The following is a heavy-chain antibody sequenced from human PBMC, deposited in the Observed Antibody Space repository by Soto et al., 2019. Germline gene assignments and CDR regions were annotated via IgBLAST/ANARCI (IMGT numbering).Heavy chain of an antibody. V-gene: IGHV3-66*01. CDR3: ARVRQYCGGDCDNWGNYYYYMDV. CDR2: IYSGGST. CDR1: GFTVSSNY. D-gene: IGHD2-21*01. J-gene: IGHJ6*03. Sequence: GGSLRLSCAASGFTVSSNYMSWVRQAPGKGLEWVSVIYSGGSTYYADSVKGRFTISRDNSKNTLYLQMNSLRAEDTAVYYCARVRQYCGGDCDNWGNYYYYMDVWGKGTTVTVSS.